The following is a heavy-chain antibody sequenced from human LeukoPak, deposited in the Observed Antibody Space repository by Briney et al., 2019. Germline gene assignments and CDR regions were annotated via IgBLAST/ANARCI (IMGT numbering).Heavy chain of an antibody. CDR2: IYHGGTT. V-gene: IGHV4-59*08. J-gene: IGHJ4*02. D-gene: IGHD2-15*01. CDR1: TGSLSTYY. Sequence: SETLSLTCSVSTGSLSTYYWSWIRQSPAKGLEWIGYIYHGGTTSYNPSLKRRVTISVDSPKNHFFLRLTSLTAADTALYYCARHGGSLDYFDSWGPGSLVIVSS. CDR3: ARHGGSLDYFDS.